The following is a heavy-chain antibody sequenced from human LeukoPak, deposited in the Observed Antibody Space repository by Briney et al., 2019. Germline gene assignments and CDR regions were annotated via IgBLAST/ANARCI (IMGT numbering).Heavy chain of an antibody. V-gene: IGHV4-34*01. J-gene: IGHJ3*02. CDR3: ARVPLWFGDLLREVFDI. CDR2: INHSGST. CDR1: GGSFSGYY. Sequence: SETLSLTCAVYGGSFSGYYWSWIRQPPGKGLEWIGEINHSGSTNYNPSLKSRVTISVDTSKNQFSLKLSSVTAADTAVYYCARVPLWFGDLLREVFDIWGKGTMATVSS. D-gene: IGHD3-10*01.